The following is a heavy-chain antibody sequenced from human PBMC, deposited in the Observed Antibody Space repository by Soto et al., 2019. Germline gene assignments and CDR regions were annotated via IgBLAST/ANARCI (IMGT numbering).Heavy chain of an antibody. CDR3: TTPANWESLDAFDI. D-gene: IGHD7-27*01. J-gene: IGHJ3*02. CDR1: GFTFSNAW. V-gene: IGHV3-15*01. CDR2: IKSKTDGGTT. Sequence: GGSLRLSCAASGFTFSNAWMSWVRQAPGKGLEWVGRIKSKTDGGTTDYAAPVKGRFTISRDDSKNTLYLQMNSLKTDDTVVYYCTTPANWESLDAFDIWGQGTMVTVSS.